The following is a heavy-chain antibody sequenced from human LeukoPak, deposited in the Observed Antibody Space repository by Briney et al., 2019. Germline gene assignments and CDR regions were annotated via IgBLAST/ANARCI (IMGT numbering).Heavy chain of an antibody. CDR2: ISGSGGST. Sequence: GGSLRLSCAASGFTFSSYAMSWVRQAPGKGLEWVSAISGSGGSTYYADSVKGRFTISRDNSKNTLYLQMNSLRAEDTAVYYCAKDPDIVVVPAAMPGAFDIWGQGTMVTVSS. D-gene: IGHD2-2*01. CDR3: AKDPDIVVVPAAMPGAFDI. V-gene: IGHV3-23*01. J-gene: IGHJ3*02. CDR1: GFTFSSYA.